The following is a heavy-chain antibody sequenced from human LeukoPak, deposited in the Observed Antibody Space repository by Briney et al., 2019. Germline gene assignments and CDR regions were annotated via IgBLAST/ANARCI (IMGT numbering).Heavy chain of an antibody. CDR2: IWYDGNNK. CDR3: AKVPISYSSGLFDY. V-gene: IGHV3-33*06. Sequence: GGSLRVSCAASGFTFSSYGMHWVRQAPGKGLEWVAVIWYDGNNKYYADSVKGRFTISRDNSKNTLFLQMNSLRAEDTAVYFCAKVPISYSSGLFDYWGQGTLVTVSS. D-gene: IGHD6-19*01. J-gene: IGHJ4*02. CDR1: GFTFSSYG.